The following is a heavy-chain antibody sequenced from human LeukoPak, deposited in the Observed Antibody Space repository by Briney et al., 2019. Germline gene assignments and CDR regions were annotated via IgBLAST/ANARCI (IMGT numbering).Heavy chain of an antibody. Sequence: QSGGSLRLSCGASGFTVSTNYMSWVRQAPGKGLEWVSIIYSGGSTYCADSVKGRFTISRDNSKNTLYLQMNSLRAEDTAVYYCARGGDRSAFDIWGQGTMVTVSS. V-gene: IGHV3-66*01. CDR1: GFTVSTNY. CDR3: ARGGDRSAFDI. D-gene: IGHD7-27*01. J-gene: IGHJ3*02. CDR2: IYSGGST.